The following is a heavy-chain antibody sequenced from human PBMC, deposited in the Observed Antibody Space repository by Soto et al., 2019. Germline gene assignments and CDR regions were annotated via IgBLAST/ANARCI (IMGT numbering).Heavy chain of an antibody. J-gene: IGHJ5*02. CDR2: IYYSGST. Sequence: QVQLQESGPGLVKPSETLSLTCTVSGGSVSSGSYYWSWIRQPPGKGLEWIGYIYYSGSTNYNPSLQSXATXAXAPSTTQFSLKLSSVTAAATAVYYWARDDYGGWFDPWGQGTLVTVSS. CDR1: GGSVSSGSYY. V-gene: IGHV4-61*01. CDR3: ARDDYGGWFDP. D-gene: IGHD4-17*01.